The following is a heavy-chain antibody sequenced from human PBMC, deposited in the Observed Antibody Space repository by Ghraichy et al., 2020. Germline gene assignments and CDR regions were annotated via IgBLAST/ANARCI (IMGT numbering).Heavy chain of an antibody. V-gene: IGHV3-11*01. D-gene: IGHD3-10*01. CDR3: ARDHRVRGVIVNYYGMDF. Sequence: GGSLRLSCAASGFTFSDYYMSWIRQAPGKGLEWVSYISSSCSTIYYVDYMKGRLTITRDNAKNSLYLQMNSLRAEDTAVYYCARDHRVRGVIVNYYGMDFWGHGTTVTVSS. CDR2: ISSSCSTI. CDR1: GFTFSDYY. J-gene: IGHJ6*02.